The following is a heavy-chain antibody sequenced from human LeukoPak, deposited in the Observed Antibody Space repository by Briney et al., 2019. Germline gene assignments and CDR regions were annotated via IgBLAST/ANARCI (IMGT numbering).Heavy chain of an antibody. CDR2: IYYSGRT. Sequence: PSETLSLTCTVSGGSINTYYWSWIRQPPGKGLEWIGYIYYSGRTNYNSSLKSRVTVSIDTSKNQFSLKLTSVTAADTAVYYCAREVVGATGWFEPWGQGTLVTVSS. J-gene: IGHJ5*02. CDR3: AREVVGATGWFEP. D-gene: IGHD1-26*01. V-gene: IGHV4-59*12. CDR1: GGSINTYY.